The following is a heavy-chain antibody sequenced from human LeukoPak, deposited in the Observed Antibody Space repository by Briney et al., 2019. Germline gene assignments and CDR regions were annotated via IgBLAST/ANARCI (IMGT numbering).Heavy chain of an antibody. Sequence: AETLCLTCTVSGGSISSSSYYWGWIRQPPGKGLEWIGEINHSGSTNYNPSLKRRVTRSVDTSKNQCSLKLSSVTAADTAVYYCARGFHSRAQNIYYYYYMDVWGKGTTVTVSS. J-gene: IGHJ6*03. CDR1: GGSISSSSYY. V-gene: IGHV4-39*07. CDR3: ARGFHSRAQNIYYYYYMDV. CDR2: INHSGST. D-gene: IGHD6-13*01.